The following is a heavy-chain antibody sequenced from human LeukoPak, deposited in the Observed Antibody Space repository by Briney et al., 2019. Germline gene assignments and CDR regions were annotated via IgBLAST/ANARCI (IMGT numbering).Heavy chain of an antibody. Sequence: ASVKVSCKASGGTLSSYAISWVRQAPGQGLEWMGGIIPIFGTTNYAQRFQGRVTITADESTSTAYMELSSLRPEDTAMYYCARHFSGSFAWYFDLWGRGTLVTVSS. CDR1: GGTLSSYA. J-gene: IGHJ2*01. V-gene: IGHV1-69*13. CDR3: ARHFSGSFAWYFDL. CDR2: IIPIFGTT. D-gene: IGHD1-26*01.